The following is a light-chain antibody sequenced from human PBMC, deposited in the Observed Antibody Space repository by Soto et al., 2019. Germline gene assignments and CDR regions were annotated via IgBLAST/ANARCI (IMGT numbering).Light chain of an antibody. V-gene: IGKV3-20*01. Sequence: EIVMTQSPATLSVSLGERATLSCRASQSVSSNLAWYQLKPGQAPRLLIYGSFSRATGIPDGFSGSGSGTDFTLTISRMEPEDSAVYYCQQYGTLITFGQGTRLEIK. CDR2: GSF. CDR3: QQYGTLIT. CDR1: QSVSSN. J-gene: IGKJ5*01.